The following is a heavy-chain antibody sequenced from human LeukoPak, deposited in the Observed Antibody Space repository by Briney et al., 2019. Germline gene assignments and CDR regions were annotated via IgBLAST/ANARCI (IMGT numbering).Heavy chain of an antibody. Sequence: PGGSLRLSCAASEFTFSNYDINWVRQAPGKGLEWVSYISRSGSTIYYADSVKGRFTISRDNAKNSLYLQMNSLRAEDTAVYYCASFDYYDSSGYHKFPSWGQGTLVTVSS. V-gene: IGHV3-48*03. J-gene: IGHJ5*02. CDR3: ASFDYYDSSGYHKFPS. D-gene: IGHD3-22*01. CDR1: EFTFSNYD. CDR2: ISRSGSTI.